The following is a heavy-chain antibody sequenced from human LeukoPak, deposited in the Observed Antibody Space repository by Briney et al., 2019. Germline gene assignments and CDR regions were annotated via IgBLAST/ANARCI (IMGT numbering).Heavy chain of an antibody. CDR3: ARTRVSGSPHDAFDI. Sequence: GASVKVSCKASGGTFSSYTISWVRQAPGQGLEWMGWISAYNGNTNYAQKLQGRVTMTTDTSTSTAYMELRSLRSDDTAVYYCARTRVSGSPHDAFDIWGQGTMVTVSS. J-gene: IGHJ3*02. CDR1: GGTFSSYT. CDR2: ISAYNGNT. V-gene: IGHV1-18*01. D-gene: IGHD1-26*01.